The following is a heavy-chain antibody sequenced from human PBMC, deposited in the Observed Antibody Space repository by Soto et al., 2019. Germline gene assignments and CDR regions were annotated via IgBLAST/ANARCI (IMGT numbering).Heavy chain of an antibody. CDR2: TNTDGSST. D-gene: IGHD4-17*01. V-gene: IGHV3-74*01. Sequence: PGGSLRLSCAASGFTFSTYWMHWVRQAPGKGLVWVSRTNTDGSSTTYADSVKGRFTISRDNSKNTLYLQMNSLRAEDTAVYYCSGERGSTVTTFDYYYYGMDVWGQGTTVTVSS. CDR3: SGERGSTVTTFDYYYYGMDV. J-gene: IGHJ6*02. CDR1: GFTFSTYW.